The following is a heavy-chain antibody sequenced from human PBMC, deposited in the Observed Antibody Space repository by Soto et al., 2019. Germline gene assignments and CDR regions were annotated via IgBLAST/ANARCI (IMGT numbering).Heavy chain of an antibody. D-gene: IGHD2-8*01. CDR1: GGTFSSYA. CDR2: IIPIFGTA. V-gene: IGHV1-69*01. Sequence: QVQLVQSGAEVKKPGSSVKVSCKASGGTFSSYAISWVRQAPGQGLEWMGGIIPIFGTANYAQKFQGRVTITADESTSKAYMELSSLRSEDTAVYYCARYCTNCVCYPVSYYYYGMDVWGQGTTVTFSS. CDR3: ARYCTNCVCYPVSYYYYGMDV. J-gene: IGHJ6*02.